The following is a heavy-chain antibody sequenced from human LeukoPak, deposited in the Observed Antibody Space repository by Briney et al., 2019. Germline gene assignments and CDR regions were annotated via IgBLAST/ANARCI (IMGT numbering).Heavy chain of an antibody. CDR1: GFTFDDYG. CDR2: INWNGGST. CDR3: ARDQSSGYGGNSGY. Sequence: GGSLRLSCAASGFTFDDYGMSWVRQAPGKGLEWVSGINWNGGSTGYADSVKGRFTISRDNAKNSLYLQMNSLRAEDTALYYCARDQSSGYGGNSGYWGQGTLATVSS. J-gene: IGHJ4*02. V-gene: IGHV3-20*04. D-gene: IGHD4-23*01.